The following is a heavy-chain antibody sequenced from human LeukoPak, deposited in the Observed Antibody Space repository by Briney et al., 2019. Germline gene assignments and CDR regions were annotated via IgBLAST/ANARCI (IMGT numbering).Heavy chain of an antibody. Sequence: PVKVSCKASGFTFTSSAVQWVRQARGQRLEWIGWIVVGSGNTNYAQKFQERVTITRDMSTSTAYMELSSLRSEDTAVYYCAAGSSSWYSRYWYFDLWGRGTLVTVSS. CDR1: GFTFTSSA. V-gene: IGHV1-58*01. D-gene: IGHD6-13*01. J-gene: IGHJ2*01. CDR2: IVVGSGNT. CDR3: AAGSSSWYSRYWYFDL.